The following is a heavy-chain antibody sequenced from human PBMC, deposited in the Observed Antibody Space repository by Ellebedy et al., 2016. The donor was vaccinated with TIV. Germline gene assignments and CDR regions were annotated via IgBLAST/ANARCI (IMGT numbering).Heavy chain of an antibody. J-gene: IGHJ4*02. CDR1: GFTVANNF. CDR3: ARKTDTGTSGYY. Sequence: PGGSLRLSCAASGFTVANNFMSWVRQAPGKGLEWVSLIYSGGSTDYADSVKGRFTISRDSSKNTLYLQMNSLRAEDTAMYYCARKTDTGTSGYYWGQGTPVTVSS. V-gene: IGHV3-53*01. CDR2: IYSGGST. D-gene: IGHD1-1*01.